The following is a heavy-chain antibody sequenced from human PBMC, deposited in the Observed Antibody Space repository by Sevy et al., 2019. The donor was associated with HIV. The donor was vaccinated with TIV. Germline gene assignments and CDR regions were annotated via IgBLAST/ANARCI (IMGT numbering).Heavy chain of an antibody. CDR2: ISYDGSNK. D-gene: IGHD4-17*01. CDR3: AGDFRIWSTTVTPYFQH. Sequence: GGSLRLSCAASGFTFSSYAMHWVRQAPGKGLEWVAVISYDGSNKYYADSVKGRFTISRDNSKNTLYLQMNSLRAEDMAVYYCAGDFRIWSTTVTPYFQHWGQGTLVTVSS. V-gene: IGHV3-30-3*01. CDR1: GFTFSSYA. J-gene: IGHJ1*01.